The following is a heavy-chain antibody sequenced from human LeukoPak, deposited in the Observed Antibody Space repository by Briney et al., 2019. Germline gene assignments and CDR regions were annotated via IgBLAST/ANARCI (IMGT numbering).Heavy chain of an antibody. CDR1: GFSFKDAW. J-gene: IGHJ6*03. D-gene: IGHD1-1*01. CDR3: ARDRTNYYYYYMDV. CDR2: IKQDGSDK. Sequence: GGSLRLSCTTSGFSFKDAWLSWVRQAPGKGLEWVANIKQDGSDKFYVDFVKGRFTISRDNAKNSLFLQMNSLRAEDTAVHYCARDRTNYYYYYMDVWGKGTTVTVSS. V-gene: IGHV3-7*01.